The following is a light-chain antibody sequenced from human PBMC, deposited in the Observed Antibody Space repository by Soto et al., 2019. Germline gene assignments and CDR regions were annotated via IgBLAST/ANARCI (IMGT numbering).Light chain of an antibody. CDR2: EGS. CDR3: CSYAGSSTCYV. Sequence: QSALPQPASVSGSPGQSITISCTGTSSDVGSYNLVSWYQQHPGKAPKLMIYEGSKRPSGVSNRFSGSKSGNTASLTISGLQAEDEADYSCCSYAGSSTCYVFGTGTKVTVL. CDR1: SSDVGSYNL. J-gene: IGLJ1*01. V-gene: IGLV2-23*01.